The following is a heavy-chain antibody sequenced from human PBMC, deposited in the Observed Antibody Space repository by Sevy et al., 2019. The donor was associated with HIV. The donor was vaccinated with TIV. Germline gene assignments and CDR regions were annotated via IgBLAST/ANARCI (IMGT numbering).Heavy chain of an antibody. V-gene: IGHV3-23*01. J-gene: IGHJ3*02. CDR2: ISGSGGST. Sequence: GGSLRLSCAASGFTFSSYAMSWVRQAPGKGLEWVSAISGSGGSTYYAYSVKGRFTISRDNSKNTLYLQMNSLRAEDTAVYYCAKDLRRTTVTTSGAFDIWGQGTMVTVSS. CDR3: AKDLRRTTVTTSGAFDI. CDR1: GFTFSSYA. D-gene: IGHD4-4*01.